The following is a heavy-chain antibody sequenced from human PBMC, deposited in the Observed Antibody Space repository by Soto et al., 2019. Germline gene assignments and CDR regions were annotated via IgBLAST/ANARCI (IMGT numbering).Heavy chain of an antibody. D-gene: IGHD6-13*01. J-gene: IGHJ4*02. V-gene: IGHV4-4*07. CDR1: GGTITNYY. CDR2: IYSSGST. CDR3: ARENILTAATGKRDFDC. Sequence: SETLSLTCTLSGGTITNYYWSWIRQPAGKGLEWIGRIYSSGSTNYNPSLNSRVIMSVDTSQSQFSLNLSSVTAADTAKYYCARENILTAATGKRDFDCRGQGTLVTVSS.